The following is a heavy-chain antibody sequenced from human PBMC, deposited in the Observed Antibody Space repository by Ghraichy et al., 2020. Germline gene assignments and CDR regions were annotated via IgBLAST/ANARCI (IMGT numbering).Heavy chain of an antibody. J-gene: IGHJ4*02. CDR1: GFTFSSYE. D-gene: IGHD5-24*01. CDR3: ARVEGKRWLQPYFDY. Sequence: GSLRLSCAASGFTFSSYEMNWVRQAPGKGLEWVSYISSSGSTIYYADSVKGRFTISRDNAKNSLYLQMNSLRAEDTAVYYCARVEGKRWLQPYFDYWGQGTLVTVSS. V-gene: IGHV3-48*03. CDR2: ISSSGSTI.